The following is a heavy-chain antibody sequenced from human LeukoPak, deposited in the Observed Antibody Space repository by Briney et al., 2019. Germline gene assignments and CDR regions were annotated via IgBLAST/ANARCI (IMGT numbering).Heavy chain of an antibody. CDR1: GFMFSTYW. D-gene: IGHD6-13*01. CDR2: INQDGSHK. V-gene: IGHV3-7*01. J-gene: IGHJ4*02. CDR3: ARDPPSDSNWYPDY. Sequence: GGSLRLSCAASGFMFSTYWMSWVRQAPGKGLEWVANINQDGSHKNYVESVEGRFTVSRDNAKNLLYLQMNGLSAEDTATYYCARDPPSDSNWYPDYWGQGILVAVSS.